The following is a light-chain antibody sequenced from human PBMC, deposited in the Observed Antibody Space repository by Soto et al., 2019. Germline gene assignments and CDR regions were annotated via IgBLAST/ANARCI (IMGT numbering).Light chain of an antibody. CDR1: QSVSSSY. CDR3: QQYGGTPYT. Sequence: EIVLTQSPGTLSLSPGEGATLSCGASQSVSSSYLAWYQQKPGQAPRLLIYGASIRATGIPDRFSGRGSGTDFTLTISRLEPEDFAVYYCQQYGGTPYTFGQGTKVEMK. J-gene: IGKJ2*01. V-gene: IGKV3-20*01. CDR2: GAS.